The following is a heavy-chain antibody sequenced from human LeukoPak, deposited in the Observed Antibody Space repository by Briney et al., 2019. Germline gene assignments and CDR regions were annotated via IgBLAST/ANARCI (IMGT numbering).Heavy chain of an antibody. CDR2: IYHSGST. CDR1: SYSISSGYY. J-gene: IGHJ4*02. CDR3: ARLGVRATLFEF. D-gene: IGHD1-26*01. Sequence: SETLSLTCAVSSYSISSGYYWGWIRQPPGKGLEWIGNIYHSGSTSYNPSLRSRVTISVDTSRNQFSLKLSSVTAADTAVYFCARLGVRATLFEFWGQGTLVTVSS. V-gene: IGHV4-38-2*01.